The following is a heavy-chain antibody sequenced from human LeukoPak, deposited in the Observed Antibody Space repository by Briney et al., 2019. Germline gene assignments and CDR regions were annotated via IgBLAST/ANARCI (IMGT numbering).Heavy chain of an antibody. CDR1: GFIFSPYT. V-gene: IGHV3-21*06. J-gene: IGHJ4*02. CDR3: ARDRGYYFDY. D-gene: IGHD5-24*01. CDR2: ISSDITYI. Sequence: GGSLRLSCAASGFIFSPYTMNWVRQAPGKGLEWVSSISSDITYIFYADSVKGRFTVSRDNAKNSLYLQMSSLRTEDTAVYYCARDRGYYFDYWGQGILVTVSS.